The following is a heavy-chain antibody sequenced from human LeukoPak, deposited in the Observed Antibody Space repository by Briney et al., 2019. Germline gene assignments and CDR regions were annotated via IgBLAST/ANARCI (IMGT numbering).Heavy chain of an antibody. CDR2: ISYDGSNK. V-gene: IGHV3-30-3*01. J-gene: IGHJ4*02. CDR1: GFTFSSYA. CDR3: ARVIRYFDWLPLDY. Sequence: VRSLRLSCAASGFTFSSYAMHWVRQAPGKGLEWVAVISYDGSNKYYADSVKGRFTISRDNSKNTLYLQMNSLRAEDTAVYHGARVIRYFDWLPLDYWGQGTLVTVSS. D-gene: IGHD3-9*01.